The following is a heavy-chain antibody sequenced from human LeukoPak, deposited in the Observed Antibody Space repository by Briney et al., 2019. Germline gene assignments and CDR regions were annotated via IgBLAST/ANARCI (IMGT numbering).Heavy chain of an antibody. J-gene: IGHJ6*04. Sequence: PGGSLRLSCEVSGFMFRSYWMDWVRQAPGRGLEWVANINQDGSEKYFVDSVKGRFTISRDNAKNSLYLQVNSLRAEDTAVYYCSRALEVWGKGTTVTVSS. CDR1: GFMFRSYW. V-gene: IGHV3-7*01. CDR3: SRALEV. CDR2: INQDGSEK.